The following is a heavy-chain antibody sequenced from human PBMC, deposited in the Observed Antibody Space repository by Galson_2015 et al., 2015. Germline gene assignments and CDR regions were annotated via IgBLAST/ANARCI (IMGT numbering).Heavy chain of an antibody. Sequence: SLRLSCAASGFTVSSSYMGWVRQAPGKGLEWVSIIYSGGSTYYTDSVKGRITISRDNSKNTLYLQMNSLRAEDTAVYYCARGYSSGWFVNWGQGTLVTVSS. CDR3: ARGYSSGWFVN. J-gene: IGHJ4*02. D-gene: IGHD6-19*01. CDR2: IYSGGST. CDR1: GFTVSSSY. V-gene: IGHV3-53*01.